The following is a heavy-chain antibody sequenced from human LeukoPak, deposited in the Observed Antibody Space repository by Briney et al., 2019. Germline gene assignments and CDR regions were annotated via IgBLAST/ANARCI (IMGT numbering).Heavy chain of an antibody. J-gene: IGHJ3*02. CDR3: GRESYYDSSGYSHDAFDI. CDR2: IYYSGNT. CDR1: GGSISSSSYY. V-gene: IGHV4-39*07. D-gene: IGHD3-22*01. Sequence: SETLSLTCTVSGGSISSSSYYWAWIRQPPGKGLEWIGSIYYSGNTYYKSCLNSRVTRAVDTSKNQFSLKLNSVTAADTAVYYCGRESYYDSSGYSHDAFDIWGQGTMVTVSS.